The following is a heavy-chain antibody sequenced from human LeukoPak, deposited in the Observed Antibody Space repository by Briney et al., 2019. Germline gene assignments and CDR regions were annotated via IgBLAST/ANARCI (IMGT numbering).Heavy chain of an antibody. Sequence: SETLSLTCTVSGGSISSYYWSWIRQPPGKGLEWIGYIYYSGSTNYNPSLKSRVTISVDTSKNQFSLKLSSVTAADTAVYYCASGIAAAGMVDWFDPLGPGNPGHRLL. CDR3: ASGIAAAGMVDWFDP. J-gene: IGHJ5*02. V-gene: IGHV4-59*08. CDR2: IYYSGST. CDR1: GGSISSYY. D-gene: IGHD6-13*01.